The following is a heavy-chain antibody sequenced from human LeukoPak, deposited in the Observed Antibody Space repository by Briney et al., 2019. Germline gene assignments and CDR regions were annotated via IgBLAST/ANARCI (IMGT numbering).Heavy chain of an antibody. Sequence: SQTLSLTCVISGDSVSSNSVTWNWIRQSPSRGLEWLGRTYYRSTWYNDYAVSVRGRITVNPDTSKNQFSLHLNSVTPEDTAVYYCARRLTQYDCFDPWGQGILVTVSS. CDR3: ARRLTQYDCFDP. CDR1: GDSVSSNSVT. J-gene: IGHJ5*02. CDR2: TYYRSTWYN. D-gene: IGHD2-2*01. V-gene: IGHV6-1*01.